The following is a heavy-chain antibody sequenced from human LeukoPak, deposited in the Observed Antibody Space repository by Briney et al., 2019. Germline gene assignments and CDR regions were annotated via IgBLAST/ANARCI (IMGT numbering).Heavy chain of an antibody. D-gene: IGHD2/OR15-2a*01. V-gene: IGHV3-74*01. CDR3: VSFYETY. J-gene: IGHJ4*02. CDR1: GFTFSHFW. Sequence: GGSLRLSCAASGFTFSHFWMSWVRQAPGKGLVWVSHINSDGSWTSYADSVKGRFTISKDNAKNTVYLQMNSLRTEDTAVYYCVSFYETYWGRGTLVTVSS. CDR2: INSDGSWT.